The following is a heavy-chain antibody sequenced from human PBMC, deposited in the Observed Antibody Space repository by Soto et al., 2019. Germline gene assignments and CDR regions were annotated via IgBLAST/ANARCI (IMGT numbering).Heavy chain of an antibody. CDR2: IYYSGST. Sequence: QLQLQESGPGLVKPSETLSLTCTVSGGSISSSSYYWGWIRQPPGKGLEWIGSIYYSGSTYYNPSLKSRVTISVDTSKNQFSLKLSSVTAADTAVYYCAGDGFWSGYYSRVNDYWGQGTLVTVSS. CDR1: GGSISSSSYY. CDR3: AGDGFWSGYYSRVNDY. J-gene: IGHJ4*02. V-gene: IGHV4-39*01. D-gene: IGHD3-3*01.